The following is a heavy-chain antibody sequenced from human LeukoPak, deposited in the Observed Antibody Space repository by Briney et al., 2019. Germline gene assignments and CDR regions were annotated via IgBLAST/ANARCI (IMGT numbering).Heavy chain of an antibody. CDR3: ARVLIVEDSESHYFDY. Sequence: ASVKVSCTASYYLFTNFVLSGGRQAPRQGVEWMGLISGYKSKAHYPRKFQGRVTMTTDTSTTTDYMELRTLRSDDTAVSYCARVLIVEDSESHYFDYWGQGTLVTV. D-gene: IGHD1-26*01. CDR2: ISGYKSKA. CDR1: YYLFTNFV. J-gene: IGHJ4*02. V-gene: IGHV1-18*01.